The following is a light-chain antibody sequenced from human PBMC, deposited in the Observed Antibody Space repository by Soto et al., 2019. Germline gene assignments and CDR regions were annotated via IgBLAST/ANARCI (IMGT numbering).Light chain of an antibody. CDR2: ANN. J-gene: IGLJ1*01. V-gene: IGLV1-44*01. CDR3: AAWDDSLNGYV. Sequence: QSVLIQPPSASGAPGQTVTISCSGSISNIGSHSVNWYQQLPGAAPKVVVFANNERASGVPDRISGSKSGASASLAISGLQSEDEADYYCAAWDDSLNGYVFGAETQLTVL. CDR1: ISNIGSHS.